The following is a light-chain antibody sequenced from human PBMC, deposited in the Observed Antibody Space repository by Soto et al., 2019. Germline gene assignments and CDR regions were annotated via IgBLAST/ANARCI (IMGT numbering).Light chain of an antibody. Sequence: EIVLTQSPDTLSLSPGERATLSCRASQSVTSALVWYQQKLGQAPRLLIYAASSRATGIPARFSGSGSGTDFTLTISSLEPEDFAVYYCQQRSNWPLTFGGGTKGEIK. CDR3: QQRSNWPLT. V-gene: IGKV3-11*01. J-gene: IGKJ4*01. CDR1: QSVTSA. CDR2: AAS.